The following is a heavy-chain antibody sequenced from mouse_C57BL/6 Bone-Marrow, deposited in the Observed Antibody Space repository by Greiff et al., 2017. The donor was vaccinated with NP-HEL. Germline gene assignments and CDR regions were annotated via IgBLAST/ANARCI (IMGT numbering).Heavy chain of an antibody. V-gene: IGHV1-64*01. Sequence: VQLQQPGAELVKPGASVKLSCKASGYTFTSYWMHWVKQRPGQGLEWIGMIHPNSGSTNYNEKFKSKATLTVDKSSSTAYMQLSSLTSEDSAVYYCARRYYGNSSWYFDVWGTGTTVTVSA. D-gene: IGHD1-1*01. CDR3: ARRYYGNSSWYFDV. CDR2: IHPNSGST. CDR1: GYTFTSYW. J-gene: IGHJ1*03.